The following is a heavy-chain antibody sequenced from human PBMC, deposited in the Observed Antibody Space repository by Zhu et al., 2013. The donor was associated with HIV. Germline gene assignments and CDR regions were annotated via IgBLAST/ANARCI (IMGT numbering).Heavy chain of an antibody. V-gene: IGHV1-2*02. Sequence: QVQLVQSGAEVKKPGASVKVSCKASGYTFTGYYMHWVRQAPGQGLEWMGWINPNSGGTNYAQKFQGRVTMTRDTSISTAYMELSRLRSDDTAVYYCARNSGYCSGGSCYDAFDIWGQGTMVTVSS. CDR1: GYTFTGYY. J-gene: IGHJ3*02. CDR2: INPNSGGT. CDR3: ARNSGYCSGGSCYDAFDI. D-gene: IGHD2-15*01.